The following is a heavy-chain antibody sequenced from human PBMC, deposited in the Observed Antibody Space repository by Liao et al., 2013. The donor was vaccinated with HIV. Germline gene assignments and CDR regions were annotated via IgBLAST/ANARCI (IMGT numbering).Heavy chain of an antibody. J-gene: IGHJ4*02. CDR1: GGAISSSSDY. D-gene: IGHD3-10*01. V-gene: IGHV4-39*07. CDR2: VYYNGNT. CDR3: ARGFRSGTYYFDY. Sequence: QLQLQESGPGLVKPSEPLSLTCNVSGGAISSSSDYWGWIRQPPGKGLEWIGSVYYNGNTYYNPSLKSRVTTSVDTSKNLFFLILNSVTAADTAVYYCARGFRSGTYYFDYWGQGALVTVSS.